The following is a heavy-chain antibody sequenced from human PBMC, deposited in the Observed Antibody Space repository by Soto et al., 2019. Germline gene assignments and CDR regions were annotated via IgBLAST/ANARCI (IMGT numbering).Heavy chain of an antibody. Sequence: SETLSLTCTVSGGSISDSSYFWDWIRQPPGKGLEWIGNIYYSGSTYYNLSLKSRITISVDTSKNQFSLKLSSVTAADTAVYYCARRGVSSYYSNYWGLGTLVTVSS. CDR2: IYYSGST. CDR3: ARRGVSSYYSNY. J-gene: IGHJ4*02. CDR1: GGSISDSSYF. V-gene: IGHV4-39*01. D-gene: IGHD2-15*01.